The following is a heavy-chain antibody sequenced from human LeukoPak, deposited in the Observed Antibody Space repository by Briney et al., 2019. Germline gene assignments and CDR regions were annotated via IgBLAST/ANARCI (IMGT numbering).Heavy chain of an antibody. V-gene: IGHV4-39*07. CDR2: IYYSGST. D-gene: IGHD3-10*01. Sequence: SETLSLTCTVSGGSISSSSYYWGWIRQPPGKGLEWIGSIYYSGSTYYSPSLKSRVTISVDTSKNQFSLKLSSVTAADTAVYYCARGPNMVRGVIITPYFDYWGQGTLVTVSS. CDR3: ARGPNMVRGVIITPYFDY. J-gene: IGHJ4*02. CDR1: GGSISSSSYY.